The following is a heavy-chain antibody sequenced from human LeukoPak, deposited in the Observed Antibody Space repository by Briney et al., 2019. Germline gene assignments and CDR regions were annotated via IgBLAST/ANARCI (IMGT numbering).Heavy chain of an antibody. CDR2: ISAYNGNT. Sequence: GASVKVSCKASGCIFTSYGISWVRQAPGQGLEWMGWISAYNGNTNYAQKLQGRVTMTTDTSTSTAYMELRSLRSDDTAVYYCAISYDILTGYFSLDYWGQGTLVTVSS. J-gene: IGHJ4*02. V-gene: IGHV1-18*01. CDR1: GCIFTSYG. CDR3: AISYDILTGYFSLDY. D-gene: IGHD3-9*01.